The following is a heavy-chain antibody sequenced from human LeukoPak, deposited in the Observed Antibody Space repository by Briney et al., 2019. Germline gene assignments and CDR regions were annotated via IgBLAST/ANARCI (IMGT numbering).Heavy chain of an antibody. D-gene: IGHD7-27*01. CDR1: GFTVSNSF. CDR2: IYSDGTS. V-gene: IGHV3-53*01. CDR3: TKTGGPWD. Sequence: GGSLRLSCAASGFTVSNSFMSWIRQAPGKGLEWVSVIYSDGTSYYADSVKARFSISRDNSKNSLYLQMDSLRVEDTAMYYCTKTGGPWDWGQGTLVTVSS. J-gene: IGHJ4*02.